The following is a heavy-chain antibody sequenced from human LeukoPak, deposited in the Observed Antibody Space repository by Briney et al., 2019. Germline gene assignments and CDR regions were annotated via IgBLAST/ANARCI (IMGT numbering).Heavy chain of an antibody. D-gene: IGHD3-10*01. CDR2: ISAYNGNT. CDR1: GYTFTSYG. J-gene: IGHJ6*03. CDR3: ARIGGWDYGSGQKKYYYCYMDV. V-gene: IGHV1-18*01. Sequence: ASVKVSCKASGYTFTSYGISWVRQAPGQGLEWMGWISAYNGNTNYAQKLQGRVTMTTDTSTSTAYMELRSLRSDDTAVYYCARIGGWDYGSGQKKYYYCYMDVWGKGTTVAISS.